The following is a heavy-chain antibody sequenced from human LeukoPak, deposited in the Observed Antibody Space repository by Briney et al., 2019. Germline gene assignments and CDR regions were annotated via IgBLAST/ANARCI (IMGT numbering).Heavy chain of an antibody. CDR2: MNPNSGNT. CDR3: ARESYSSSHRWFDP. CDR1: GYTFTSYD. J-gene: IGHJ5*02. V-gene: IGHV1-8*01. D-gene: IGHD6-13*01. Sequence: ASVTVSCTASGYTFTSYDINWVRQAPGQGLEWMGWMNPNSGNTGYAQKFQGRVTMTRNTSISTAYMELSSLRSEDTAVYYCARESYSSSHRWFDPWGQGTLVTVSS.